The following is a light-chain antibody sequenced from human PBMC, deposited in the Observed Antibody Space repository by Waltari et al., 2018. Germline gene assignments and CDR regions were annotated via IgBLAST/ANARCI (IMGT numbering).Light chain of an antibody. CDR1: TPNIGSDS. V-gene: IGLV1-47*02. CDR3: AAWDDSLSGRV. Sequence: QSVLPQPPSASEAARTSVPISCSASTPNIGSDSVSWYHQLPGTAPKLLIYFNDQRASGVSDRFSGSKSGTSASLAISGLQTEDEADYYCAAWDDSLSGRVFGGGTRLTVL. J-gene: IGLJ2*01. CDR2: FND.